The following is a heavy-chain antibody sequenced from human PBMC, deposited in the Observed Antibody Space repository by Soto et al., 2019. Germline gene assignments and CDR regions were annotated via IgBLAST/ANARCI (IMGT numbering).Heavy chain of an antibody. D-gene: IGHD2-2*01. Sequence: EVQLVESGGGLVKPGGSLRLSCAASGFTFSSYSMNWVRQAPGKGLEWVSSISSSSSYIYYADSVKGRFTISRDNAKNSLYLQINSLRAEDTAVYYCARGYIVVVPARSYYYGMDVWGQGTTVTVSS. CDR3: ARGYIVVVPARSYYYGMDV. CDR2: ISSSSSYI. J-gene: IGHJ6*02. CDR1: GFTFSSYS. V-gene: IGHV3-21*01.